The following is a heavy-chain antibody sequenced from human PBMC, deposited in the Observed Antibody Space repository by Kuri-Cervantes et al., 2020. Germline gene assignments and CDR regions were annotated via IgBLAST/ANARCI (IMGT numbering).Heavy chain of an antibody. V-gene: IGHV1-2*02. D-gene: IGHD6-13*01. Sequence: ASVKASCKASGYTFTGYYMHWVRQAPGQGLEWMGWINPNSGGTNYAQKFQGRVTMTRDTSISTAYMELSRLRSEDTAVYYCASQYSSSWGGWFDPWGQGTLVTVSS. CDR1: GYTFTGYY. J-gene: IGHJ5*02. CDR2: INPNSGGT. CDR3: ASQYSSSWGGWFDP.